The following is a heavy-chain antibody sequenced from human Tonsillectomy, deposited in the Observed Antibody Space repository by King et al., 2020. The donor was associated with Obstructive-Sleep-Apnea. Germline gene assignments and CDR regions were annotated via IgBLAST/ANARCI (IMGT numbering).Heavy chain of an antibody. CDR2: ISWNSGSI. V-gene: IGHV3-9*01. CDR1: GFTFDDYA. CDR3: AKDLGFGDRYGMDV. D-gene: IGHD3-10*01. J-gene: IGHJ6*02. Sequence: VQLVESGGGLVQPGRSLRLSCAASGFTFDDYAMHWVRQAPGKGLEWASGISWNSGSIGYSDSGKGRFTISRDNAKNSLYLQMNSLRAEDTALYYCAKDLGFGDRYGMDVWGQGTTVTVSS.